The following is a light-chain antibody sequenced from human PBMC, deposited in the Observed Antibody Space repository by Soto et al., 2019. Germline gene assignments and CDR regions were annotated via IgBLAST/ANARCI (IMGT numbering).Light chain of an antibody. Sequence: EIVLTQSPGTLSLSPGERATLSCRASQSVSSSYLAWYQHKPGQAPRLIIYGASSRATGIPDRFSGSGSGTDFTLAISRLESEDFAVYYCQQYGDSPLYTFGQGTKLEIK. J-gene: IGKJ2*01. V-gene: IGKV3-20*01. CDR1: QSVSSSY. CDR3: QQYGDSPLYT. CDR2: GAS.